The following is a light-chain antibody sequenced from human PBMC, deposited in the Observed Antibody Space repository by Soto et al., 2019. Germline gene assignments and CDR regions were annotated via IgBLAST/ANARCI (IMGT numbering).Light chain of an antibody. CDR3: QSYASTLSDRYV. V-gene: IGLV1-40*01. Sequence: QSVLTQPPSVSGAPGPRVTISCTGSSSNIGADYDVHWYQQRPGTAPKLLIFGNINRPSGVPDRFSGSKSGTSASLAITGLQAEDEGDYYCQSYASTLSDRYVFGTGTQLTVL. J-gene: IGLJ1*01. CDR1: SSNIGADYD. CDR2: GNI.